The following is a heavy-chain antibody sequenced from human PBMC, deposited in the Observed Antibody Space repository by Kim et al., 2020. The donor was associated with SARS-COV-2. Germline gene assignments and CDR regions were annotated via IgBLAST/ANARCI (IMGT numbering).Heavy chain of an antibody. V-gene: IGHV4-59*13. Sequence: SETLSLTCTVSGGSISSYYWSWIRQPPGKGLEWSGYIYYSGSTNYNPSLKSRVTISVDTSKNQFSLKLSSVTAADTAVYYCAGYDSSGTDAFDIWGQGTMVTVSS. J-gene: IGHJ3*02. D-gene: IGHD3-22*01. CDR3: AGYDSSGTDAFDI. CDR1: GGSISSYY. CDR2: IYYSGST.